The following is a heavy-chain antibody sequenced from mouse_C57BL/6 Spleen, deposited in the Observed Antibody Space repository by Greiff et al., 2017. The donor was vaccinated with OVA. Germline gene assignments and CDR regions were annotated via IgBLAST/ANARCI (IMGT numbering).Heavy chain of an antibody. CDR1: GFTFSDYY. J-gene: IGHJ4*01. CDR2: INYDGSST. V-gene: IGHV5-16*01. Sequence: EVKLVESAGGLVQPGSSMKLSCTASGFTFSDYYMAWVRQVPEKGLEWVANINYDGSSTYYLDSLKSRFIISRDNAKNILYLQMSSLKSEDTATYYCASYGTLYAMDYWGQGTSVTVSS. D-gene: IGHD1-1*01. CDR3: ASYGTLYAMDY.